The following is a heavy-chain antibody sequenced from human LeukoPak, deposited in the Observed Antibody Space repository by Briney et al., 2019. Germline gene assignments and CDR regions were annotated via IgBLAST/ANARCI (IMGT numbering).Heavy chain of an antibody. Sequence: SETLSLTCTVSSGSISSYYWSWIRQPPGEGLEWIGYIYYWGSRNYNPSLKSRLTISVDTSKNQLSLKLSSVTAADTVVYYCARGNGGNSGATSVEIDYWGQGTLVSVSS. CDR2: IYYWGSR. CDR1: SGSISSYY. D-gene: IGHD4-23*01. V-gene: IGHV4-59*01. J-gene: IGHJ4*02. CDR3: ARGNGGNSGATSVEIDY.